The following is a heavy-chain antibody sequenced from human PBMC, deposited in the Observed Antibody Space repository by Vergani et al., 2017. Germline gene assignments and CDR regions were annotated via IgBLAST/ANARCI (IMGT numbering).Heavy chain of an antibody. Sequence: QVQLQQWGAGLLKPSETLSLTCAVYGGSFSGYYWSWIRQPPGKGLEWIGEINHSGSTNYNPSLKSRVTISVDTSKNQFSLKLSSVTAVDTAVYYCARGQGRWLHSVGYWGQGTLVTVSS. V-gene: IGHV4-34*01. CDR2: INHSGST. CDR1: GGSFSGYY. D-gene: IGHD5-24*01. J-gene: IGHJ4*02. CDR3: ARGQGRWLHSVGY.